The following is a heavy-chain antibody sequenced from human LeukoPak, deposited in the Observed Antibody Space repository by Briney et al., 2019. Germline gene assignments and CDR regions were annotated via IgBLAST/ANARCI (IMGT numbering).Heavy chain of an antibody. Sequence: PSETLSLTCAVYGGSFSGYYWSWIRQPPGKGLEWIGEINHSGSTNYNPSLKSRVTISVDTSKNQFSLKLSSVTAADTAVYYCARHTVTVLLWFGESKPDSWFDPWGQGTLVTVSS. D-gene: IGHD3-10*01. V-gene: IGHV4-34*01. CDR2: INHSGST. CDR3: ARHTVTVLLWFGESKPDSWFDP. J-gene: IGHJ5*02. CDR1: GGSFSGYY.